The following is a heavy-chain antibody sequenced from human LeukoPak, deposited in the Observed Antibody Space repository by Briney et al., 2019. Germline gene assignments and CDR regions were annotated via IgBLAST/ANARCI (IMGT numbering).Heavy chain of an antibody. Sequence: SQTLSLTCAISGDSVSNNSGAWNWIRQSPSRGLEWLGKTYYRSEWYNDYAVSVKSRITINPDTSKNQFSLQLNSVTPEDTAVYYCARGKAFDVWGQGTLVTVSS. V-gene: IGHV6-1*01. CDR3: ARGKAFDV. J-gene: IGHJ3*01. CDR2: TYYRSEWYN. CDR1: GDSVSNNSGA.